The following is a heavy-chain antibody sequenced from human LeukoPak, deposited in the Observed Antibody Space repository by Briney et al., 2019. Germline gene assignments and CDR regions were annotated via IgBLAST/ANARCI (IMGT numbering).Heavy chain of an antibody. D-gene: IGHD2-2*01. Sequence: GGSLSLSRSASGFTFSSYSMNWVRQAPGQGLEWVSSISSSSSNIYYADSVKGRFTISRDNAKNSLYLQMNSLRAKDTAVYYCARDGGPGYCSSTSCYAEDYYYYGMDVWGQGTTVTVSS. CDR1: GFTFSSYS. CDR3: ARDGGPGYCSSTSCYAEDYYYYGMDV. CDR2: ISSSSSNI. J-gene: IGHJ6*02. V-gene: IGHV3-21*01.